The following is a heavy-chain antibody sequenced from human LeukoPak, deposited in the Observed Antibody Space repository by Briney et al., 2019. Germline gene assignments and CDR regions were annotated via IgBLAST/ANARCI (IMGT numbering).Heavy chain of an antibody. J-gene: IGHJ4*02. CDR1: GFTFDDYA. CDR2: ISWNSGSK. CDR3: AKLRNRGTYDSSGYYFDY. Sequence: GRSLRLSCAASGFTFDDYAMHWVRQAPGKGLEWVSGISWNSGSKGYADSAKGRFTISRDNAKISLYLQMNSLRTEDTALYYCAKLRNRGTYDSSGYYFDYWGQGTLVTVSS. V-gene: IGHV3-9*01. D-gene: IGHD3-22*01.